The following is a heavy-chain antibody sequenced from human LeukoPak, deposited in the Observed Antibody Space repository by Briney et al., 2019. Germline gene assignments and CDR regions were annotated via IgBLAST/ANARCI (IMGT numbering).Heavy chain of an antibody. CDR1: GFTFSSYA. J-gene: IGHJ6*02. Sequence: GGSLRLSCAASGFTFSSYAMHWVRQAPGKGLEWVAVISCDGSNKYYADSVKGRFTISRDNSKNTLYLQMNSLRAEDTAVYYCASLDYYDSSGYYKGPYYYGMDVWGQGTTVTVSS. D-gene: IGHD3-22*01. CDR2: ISCDGSNK. V-gene: IGHV3-30-3*01. CDR3: ASLDYYDSSGYYKGPYYYGMDV.